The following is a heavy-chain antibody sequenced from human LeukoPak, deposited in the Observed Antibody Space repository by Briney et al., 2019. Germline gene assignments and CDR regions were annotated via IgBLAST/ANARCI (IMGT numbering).Heavy chain of an antibody. J-gene: IGHJ5*02. CDR3: ARDLGSSSWLNWFDP. CDR2: LYYSGTT. Sequence: PSETLSLTCTVSGGSISSSTYYWAWIRQPPGKGLEWIGSLYYSGTTYYNPSLKSRFTISIDTSKNQFSLKLSSVTAADTAVYYCARDLGSSSWLNWFDPWGQGTLVTVSS. D-gene: IGHD6-13*01. V-gene: IGHV4-39*07. CDR1: GGSISSSTYY.